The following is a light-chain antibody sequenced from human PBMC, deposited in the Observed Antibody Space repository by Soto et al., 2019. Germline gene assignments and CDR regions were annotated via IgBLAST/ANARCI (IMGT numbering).Light chain of an antibody. Sequence: EIVLTQSPGTLSLYPGERATLSCRARQSVSSSYLAWYQQKPGQAPRLLIYGASSRATGIPDRFSGSGSGTDFTLTISRLEPEDFTVYYCQQYGSAAGTLGQGTKVQVK. J-gene: IGKJ1*01. CDR1: QSVSSSY. V-gene: IGKV3-20*01. CDR3: QQYGSAAGT. CDR2: GAS.